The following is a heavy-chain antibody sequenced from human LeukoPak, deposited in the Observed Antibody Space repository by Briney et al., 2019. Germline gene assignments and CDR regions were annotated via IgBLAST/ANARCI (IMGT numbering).Heavy chain of an antibody. D-gene: IGHD2-8*01. V-gene: IGHV1-46*01. Sequence: ASVKVSCKASGYTFTSYYIHWVRQAPGQGLEWMGIINPSGRSTSYAQKFQGRVTITADESTSTAYMELSSLRSEDTAVYYCAETHGVPWGQGTLVTVSS. CDR1: GYTFTSYY. J-gene: IGHJ4*02. CDR2: INPSGRST. CDR3: AETHGVP.